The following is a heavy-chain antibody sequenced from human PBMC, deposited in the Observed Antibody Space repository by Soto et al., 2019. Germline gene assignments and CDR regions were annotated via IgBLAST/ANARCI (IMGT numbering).Heavy chain of an antibody. Sequence: QVQLQESGPGLVKPSQTLSLTCTVSGGSISSGGYYWSWIRQHPGKGLEWIGYIYYSGSTYYNPSLKSRVTTSADTSKNQVTLKLSSVTAADTAVYYCARDREIDTAMALYNWFDPWGQGTLVTVSS. CDR1: GGSISSGGYY. J-gene: IGHJ5*02. V-gene: IGHV4-31*03. D-gene: IGHD5-18*01. CDR3: ARDREIDTAMALYNWFDP. CDR2: IYYSGST.